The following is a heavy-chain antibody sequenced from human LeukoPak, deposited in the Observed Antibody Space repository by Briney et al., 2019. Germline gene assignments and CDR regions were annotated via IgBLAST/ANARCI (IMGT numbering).Heavy chain of an antibody. CDR1: GFIFRNYW. V-gene: IGHV3-66*01. Sequence: PGGSLRLSYAASGFIFRNYWMNWVRQAPGTGLEWVSVIYSGGNTDYADSVKGRFTISRDNSKNTLHLQMNSLRAEDTAIYYCARDLNNGSYHWFDPWGQGTLVTVSS. CDR3: ARDLNNGSYHWFDP. CDR2: IYSGGNT. J-gene: IGHJ5*02. D-gene: IGHD1-26*01.